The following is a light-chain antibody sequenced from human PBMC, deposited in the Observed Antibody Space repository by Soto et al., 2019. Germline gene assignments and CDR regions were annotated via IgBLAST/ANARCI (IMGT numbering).Light chain of an antibody. Sequence: EVVMTQSPATLSLSPGERATLSCRASQSVGSNLAWYQQKAGQAPRLLIYDSFSRATGIPARFSGSGSGTAFTLTISSLQSEDFAVYYCQQDDKWPPYTFGQGTKPEIK. V-gene: IGKV3-15*01. J-gene: IGKJ2*01. CDR1: QSVGSN. CDR3: QQDDKWPPYT. CDR2: DSF.